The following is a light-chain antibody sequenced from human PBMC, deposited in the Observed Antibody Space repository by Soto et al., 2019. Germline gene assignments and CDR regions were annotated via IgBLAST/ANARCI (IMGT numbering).Light chain of an antibody. CDR1: QNIDYY. J-gene: IGKJ2*01. Sequence: DVQMTQSPSTLSASVGDTVTITCRASQNIDYYLAWYQQKPGKAPKLLIHKASSLESGVPSRFSGSGFGTEFTLPISSLQPDDFATYFCQHHNDYLYTFGQGTELEIK. CDR3: QHHNDYLYT. V-gene: IGKV1-5*03. CDR2: KAS.